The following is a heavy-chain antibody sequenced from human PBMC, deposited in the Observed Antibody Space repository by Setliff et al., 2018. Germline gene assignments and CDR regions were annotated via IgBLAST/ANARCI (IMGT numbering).Heavy chain of an antibody. CDR1: GDSIGNYY. D-gene: IGHD3-10*01. CDR2: VDHSDYA. Sequence: PSETLSLTCNVSGDSIGNYYWSWLRQSPGRGLEWIGYVDHSDYANYNPSLKRRVTISVDTSKNQFSLRLSLVTAADTATYYCARVLVLGYNWFDPWGQGTLVTVSS. J-gene: IGHJ5*02. V-gene: IGHV4-59*08. CDR3: ARVLVLGYNWFDP.